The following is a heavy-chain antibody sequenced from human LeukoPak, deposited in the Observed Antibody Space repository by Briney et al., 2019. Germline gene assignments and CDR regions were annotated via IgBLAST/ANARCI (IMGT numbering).Heavy chain of an antibody. CDR3: ARVSEDSSGYSPPDY. J-gene: IGHJ4*02. V-gene: IGHV1-46*01. CDR2: INPSGGST. CDR1: GYTFTSYY. D-gene: IGHD3-22*01. Sequence: ASVKVSCKASGYTFTSYYMHWVRQAPGQGLEWMGIINPSGGSTSCAQKFQGRVTMTRDTSTSTVYMELSSLRSEDTAVYYCARVSEDSSGYSPPDYWGQGTLVTVSS.